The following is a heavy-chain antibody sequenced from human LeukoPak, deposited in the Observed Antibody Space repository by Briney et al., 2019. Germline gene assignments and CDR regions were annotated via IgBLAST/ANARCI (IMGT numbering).Heavy chain of an antibody. CDR1: GFTFSSYA. V-gene: IGHV3-30*18. J-gene: IGHJ5*02. Sequence: GGSLRLSCAASGFTFSSYAMSWVRQAPGKGLEWVAVISYDGSNKYYADSVKGRFTISRDNSKNTLYLQMNSLRAEDTAVYYCAKSGGNWFDPWGQGTLVTVSS. D-gene: IGHD3-10*01. CDR2: ISYDGSNK. CDR3: AKSGGNWFDP.